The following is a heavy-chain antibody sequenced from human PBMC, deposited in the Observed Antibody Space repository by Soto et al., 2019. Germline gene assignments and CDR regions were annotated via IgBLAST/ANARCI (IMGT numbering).Heavy chain of an antibody. V-gene: IGHV3-30*18. D-gene: IGHD6-19*01. Sequence: QLQLAESGGGVIQPGRSLRLSCEASGFPFSTYGMHWVRQAPGKGLDWVGLISYDGSTKFYTDSVKGRFTMSRDNSKNTLYLQMNNLRPEDTAVYYCAKEKSDSSDHFYSGFDMWGQGTVVIVSS. CDR2: ISYDGSTK. J-gene: IGHJ3*02. CDR3: AKEKSDSSDHFYSGFDM. CDR1: GFPFSTYG.